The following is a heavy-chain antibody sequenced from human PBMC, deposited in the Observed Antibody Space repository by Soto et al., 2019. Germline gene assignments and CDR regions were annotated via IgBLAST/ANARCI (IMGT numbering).Heavy chain of an antibody. V-gene: IGHV3-30*18. CDR1: GFTFSNYV. CDR3: AKASSQQWLVHYSYFDL. CDR2: ISFDGSNK. Sequence: QVQLVESGGGVVQPGRSLRLSCAASGFTFSNYVMHWVRQAPGKGLEWVAVISFDGSNKYHVDSVKGRFTVSRDNSKNTVYLEMNSLRTEDTAVYSCAKASSQQWLVHYSYFDLWGRGTLVIVSS. D-gene: IGHD6-19*01. J-gene: IGHJ2*01.